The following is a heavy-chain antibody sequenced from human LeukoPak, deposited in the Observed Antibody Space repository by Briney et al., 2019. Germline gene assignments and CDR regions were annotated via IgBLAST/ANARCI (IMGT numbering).Heavy chain of an antibody. Sequence: GASVKVSCKASGYTFTGYYMHWVRQAPGQGLEWMGWINPNSGGTNYAQKFQGRVTMTRDTSISTAYMELSRLRSDDTAVYYCARAPKYCSGGSSYPDYYGMDVWGQGTTVTVSS. CDR1: GYTFTGYY. D-gene: IGHD2-15*01. CDR3: ARAPKYCSGGSSYPDYYGMDV. J-gene: IGHJ6*02. CDR2: INPNSGGT. V-gene: IGHV1-2*02.